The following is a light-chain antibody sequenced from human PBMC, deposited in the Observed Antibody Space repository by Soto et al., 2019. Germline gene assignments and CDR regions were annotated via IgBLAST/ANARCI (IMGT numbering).Light chain of an antibody. Sequence: QSVLTQPPSVSGAPGQSVTISCTGSSSNIGAGYDVHWYQQLPGTAPKLLIYGNTNRPSGVPDRFSGSKSGTSASLAITGLQTEDEADYYCQSYDSSLTITVVFGRGTKVTVL. CDR1: SSNIGAGYD. V-gene: IGLV1-40*01. CDR3: QSYDSSLTITVV. CDR2: GNT. J-gene: IGLJ2*01.